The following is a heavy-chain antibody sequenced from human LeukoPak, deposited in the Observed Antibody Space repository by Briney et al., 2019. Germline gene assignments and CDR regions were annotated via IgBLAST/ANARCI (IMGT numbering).Heavy chain of an antibody. CDR1: GYTFTGYY. CDR3: ARDGSDSSGFGSY. V-gene: IGHV1-2*02. CDR2: INPNSGGT. J-gene: IGHJ4*02. Sequence: GASVKVSCKASGYTFTGYYMHWVRQAPGQGLEWMGWINPNSGGTNYAQKLQGRVTMTTVTSTSTAYMELRSLRSDDTAVYYCARDGSDSSGFGSYWGQGTLVTVSS. D-gene: IGHD6-19*01.